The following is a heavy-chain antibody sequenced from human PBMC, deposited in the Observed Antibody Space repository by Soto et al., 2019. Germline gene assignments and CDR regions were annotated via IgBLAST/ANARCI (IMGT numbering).Heavy chain of an antibody. J-gene: IGHJ3*02. CDR3: ASLKDFRGLGAFEI. V-gene: IGHV4-59*08. Sequence: SETLSLTCTVSGGSISSYYWSWIRQPPGKGLEWIGYIYYSGSTNYNPSLKSRVTISVDTSKNQFSLQLSSVTAADTAVYYCASLKDFRGLGAFEIWGHGTMVTVSS. CDR2: IYYSGST. CDR1: GGSISSYY. D-gene: IGHD3-16*01.